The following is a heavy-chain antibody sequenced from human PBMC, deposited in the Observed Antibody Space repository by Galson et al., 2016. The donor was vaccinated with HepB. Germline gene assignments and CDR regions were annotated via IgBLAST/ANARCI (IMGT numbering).Heavy chain of an antibody. Sequence: SLRLSCAASGFTFSTYAMNWVRQAPGKGLEWVSGVTPGGNTYYADSVKGRFTISRDNAKNSLYLQMNSLRAEDTAVYYCASLYSSSSNYYYGMDVWGQGTTVTVSS. J-gene: IGHJ6*02. CDR3: ASLYSSSSNYYYGMDV. D-gene: IGHD6-6*01. CDR2: VTPGGNT. CDR1: GFTFSTYA. V-gene: IGHV3-23*01.